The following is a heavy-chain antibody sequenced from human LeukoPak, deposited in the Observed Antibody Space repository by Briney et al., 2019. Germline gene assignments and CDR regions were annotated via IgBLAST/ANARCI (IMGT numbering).Heavy chain of an antibody. J-gene: IGHJ5*02. V-gene: IGHV4-59*08. Sequence: PSETLSLTCTVSGGSISSYYWSWIRQPPGKGLEWIGYIYYSGSTNHNPSLKSRVTISVDTSKNQFSLKLSSVTAADTAVYYCARLQSGFGVFPPGGQGTLVTASP. CDR1: GGSISSYY. CDR2: IYYSGST. CDR3: ARLQSGFGVFPP. D-gene: IGHD3-10*01.